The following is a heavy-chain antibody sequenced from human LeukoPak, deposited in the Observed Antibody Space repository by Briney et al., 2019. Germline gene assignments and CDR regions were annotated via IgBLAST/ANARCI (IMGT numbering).Heavy chain of an antibody. CDR2: ISYDGSNK. J-gene: IGHJ5*02. CDR3: TRANMITFGGVIVTNWFDP. CDR1: GFTFSSYA. D-gene: IGHD3-16*02. Sequence: GGSLRLSCAASGFTFSSYAMHWVRQAPGKGLEWVAVISYDGSNKYYADSVKGRFTISRDNSKNTLYLQMNSLKTADTAVYYCTRANMITFGGVIVTNWFDPWGQGTLVTVSS. V-gene: IGHV3-30-3*01.